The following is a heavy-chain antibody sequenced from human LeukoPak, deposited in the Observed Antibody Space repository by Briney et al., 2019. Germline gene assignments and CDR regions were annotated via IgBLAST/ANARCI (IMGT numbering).Heavy chain of an antibody. Sequence: GGSLRLSCAASGFTFSSYGMHWVRQAPGKGLEWVAVIWYDGSNKYYADSVKGRFTISRDNSKNTLYLEMNSLRAEDTAVYNCARGPLAAAGPYFDYWGQGTLVTVSS. CDR1: GFTFSSYG. CDR3: ARGPLAAAGPYFDY. CDR2: IWYDGSNK. V-gene: IGHV3-33*01. J-gene: IGHJ4*02. D-gene: IGHD6-13*01.